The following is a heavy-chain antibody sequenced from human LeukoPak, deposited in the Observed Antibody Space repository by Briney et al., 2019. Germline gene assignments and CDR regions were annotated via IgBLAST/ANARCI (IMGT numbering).Heavy chain of an antibody. Sequence: SETLSPTCTVSGTSISSPSPPYYWGWLRQPPGKGLEWIGSIYHSGSTYYSPSLKSRGTISVDTSKNQFSLKLSSVTAADTAVYYCARHHTRGIAVALIDCWGQGVLVTVSS. CDR1: GTSISSPSPPYY. CDR2: IYHSGST. V-gene: IGHV4-39*01. CDR3: ARHHTRGIAVALIDC. D-gene: IGHD6-19*01. J-gene: IGHJ4*02.